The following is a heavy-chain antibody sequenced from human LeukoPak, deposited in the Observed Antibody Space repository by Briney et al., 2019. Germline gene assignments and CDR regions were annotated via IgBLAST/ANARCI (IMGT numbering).Heavy chain of an antibody. Sequence: PGGSLRLSCAASGFTVSSNYMSWDRQAPGKGLEWVSVIYSGGTTYDADSVKGRFTISRDNSKNTLYLQMNSLRVEDTAVYYCAVENSRFRFDPWGQGTLVTVSS. CDR3: AVENSRFRFDP. V-gene: IGHV3-66*02. J-gene: IGHJ5*02. D-gene: IGHD5-24*01. CDR1: GFTVSSNY. CDR2: IYSGGTT.